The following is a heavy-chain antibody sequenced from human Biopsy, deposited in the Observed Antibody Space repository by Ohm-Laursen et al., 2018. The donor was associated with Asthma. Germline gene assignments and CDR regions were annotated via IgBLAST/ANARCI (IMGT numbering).Heavy chain of an antibody. V-gene: IGHV4-61*01. CDR2: FYFTGSD. CDR1: GGPVSTGSYY. J-gene: IGHJ6*02. CDR3: ARGPNYHGSGRAPIGMDV. Sequence: PSQTLSLTCTVSGGPVSTGSYYWSWIRQPPGKGLEWLGYFYFTGSDNYNPSLKSRVTISVDTSKNQFSLRLNSVTAADTAVYYCARGPNYHGSGRAPIGMDVWGQGTTVTVSS. D-gene: IGHD3-10*01.